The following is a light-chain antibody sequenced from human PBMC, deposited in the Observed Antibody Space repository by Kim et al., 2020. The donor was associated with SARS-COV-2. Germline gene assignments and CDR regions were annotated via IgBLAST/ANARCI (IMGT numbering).Light chain of an antibody. CDR3: QQYDNLPLT. CDR1: QDISNY. Sequence: DIQMTQSPSSLSASVGDRVTITCQASQDISNYLNWYQQKPGKAPKLLIYDASNLETGVPSRFSGSGSGIDFTFTISSLQPEDTATYYCQQYDNLPLTFGGGTKLEI. CDR2: DAS. J-gene: IGKJ4*01. V-gene: IGKV1-33*01.